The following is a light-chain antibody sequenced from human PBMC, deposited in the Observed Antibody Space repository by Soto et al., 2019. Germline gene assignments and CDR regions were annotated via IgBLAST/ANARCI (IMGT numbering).Light chain of an antibody. J-gene: IGLJ1*01. CDR3: SSYTSSSTLEV. CDR2: EVS. CDR1: SSDFGNYNL. V-gene: IGLV2-14*02. Sequence: QSALTQPASVSGSPGQSITISCTGTSSDFGNYNLVSWYQQHPGKVPKLMIYEVSNRPSGVSNRFSGSKSGNTASLTISGLQAEDEADYYCSSYTSSSTLEVFGTGTKLTVL.